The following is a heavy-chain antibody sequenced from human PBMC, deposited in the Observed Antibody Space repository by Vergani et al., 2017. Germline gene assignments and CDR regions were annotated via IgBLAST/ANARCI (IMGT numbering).Heavy chain of an antibody. CDR3: AVRRRVNLVGGEIVTKRAFDY. CDR1: GESFSSFY. Sequence: QVQLQQWGAGVVKPSGTLSLTCAVFGESFSSFYWSWIRQPPGKGLEWIGEINNDGHTNYNPSLESRVTVSRDTAKKQFSLNLMSVTAADTAMYYCAVRRRVNLVGGEIVTKRAFDYWSQGSLGTVSS. J-gene: IGHJ4*01. D-gene: IGHD3-10*01. CDR2: INNDGHT. V-gene: IGHV4-34*02.